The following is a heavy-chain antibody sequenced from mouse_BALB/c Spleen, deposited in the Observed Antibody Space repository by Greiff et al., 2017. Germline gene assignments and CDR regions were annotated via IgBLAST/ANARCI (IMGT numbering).Heavy chain of an antibody. J-gene: IGHJ3*01. CDR1: GFSLTSYG. CDR2: IWAGGST. V-gene: IGHV2-9*02. D-gene: IGHD2-14*01. Sequence: VKLVESGPGLVAPSQSLSITCTVSGFSLTSYGVHWVRQPPGKGLEWLGVIWAGGSTNYNSALMSRLSISKDNSKSQVFLKMNSLQTDDTAMYYCARGDRYGFAYWGQGTLVTVSA. CDR3: ARGDRYGFAY.